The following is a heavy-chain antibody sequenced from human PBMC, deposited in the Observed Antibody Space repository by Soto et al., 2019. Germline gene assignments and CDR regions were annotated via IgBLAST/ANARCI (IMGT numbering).Heavy chain of an antibody. CDR3: ARGSYSSSSHIDY. CDR2: INHSGSS. CDR1: GWSFSGYY. V-gene: IGHV4-34*01. J-gene: IGHJ4*02. D-gene: IGHD6-6*01. Sequence: SESLSLTCNVDGWSFSGYYWNWIRQPPGKGLEWIGEINHSGSSNYNPSLKSRITVSVDTSKNQFSLKLSSVTAADTAVYYCARGSYSSSSHIDYWGQGSLVTVSS.